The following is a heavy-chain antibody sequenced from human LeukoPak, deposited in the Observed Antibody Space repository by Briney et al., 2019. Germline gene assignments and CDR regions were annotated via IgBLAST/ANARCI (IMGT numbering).Heavy chain of an antibody. V-gene: IGHV3-49*04. D-gene: IGHD3-22*01. CDR2: IRSKAYGGTT. J-gene: IGHJ4*02. CDR3: TRDTYYYDSSGYSAEYYFDY. CDR1: GFTFGDCA. Sequence: GGSLRLSCTASGFTFGDCAMSWVRQAPGKGLEWVGFIRSKAYGGTTEYAASVKGRFTISRDDSKSIAYLQMNSLKTEDTAVYYCTRDTYYYDSSGYSAEYYFDYWGQGTLVTVSS.